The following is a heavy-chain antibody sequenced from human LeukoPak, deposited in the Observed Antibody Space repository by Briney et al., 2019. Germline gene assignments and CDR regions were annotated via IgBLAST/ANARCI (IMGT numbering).Heavy chain of an antibody. CDR3: ARDFGPSRGFDY. CDR2: ISGSGST. CDR1: GGSITSYY. V-gene: IGHV4-59*01. D-gene: IGHD3-10*01. Sequence: SETLSLTCTVSGGSITSYYWSWLRQPPGKGLDWIAFISGSGSTYYNPSLKSRVTISLDTSKKQFSLKLTSVTAADTAVYYCARDFGPSRGFDYWGQGTLVTVSS. J-gene: IGHJ4*02.